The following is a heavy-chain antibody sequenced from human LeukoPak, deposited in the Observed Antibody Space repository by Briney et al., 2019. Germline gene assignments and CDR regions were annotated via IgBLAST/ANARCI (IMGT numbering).Heavy chain of an antibody. V-gene: IGHV4-59*01. D-gene: IGHD6-6*01. CDR3: SRDRGDVAALGYDAFNV. CDR2: IYYSGST. CDR1: GGSISSYY. Sequence: PSQTLSVNCTVSGGSISSYYWSWIRQPPGKGLEGIGYIYYSGSTNYNPSLKSRVVISEDTSKSQLSLKLSSVTAADTAVYYCSRDRGDVAALGYDAFNVWGLGTMVTVSS. J-gene: IGHJ3*01.